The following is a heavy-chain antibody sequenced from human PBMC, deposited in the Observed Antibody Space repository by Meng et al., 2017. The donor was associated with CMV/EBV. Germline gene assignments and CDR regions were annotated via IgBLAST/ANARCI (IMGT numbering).Heavy chain of an antibody. CDR2: ISYDGRNK. D-gene: IGHD1-26*01. Sequence: QGRLGESGVGAVQCGGARTLSCSSSGFTFRSYAMHWVSQAPGKELEWVAVISYDGRNKYYADSVKGRFTISRDNSKNTLYLQMNSLRAEDTAVYYCARGGGVGALGYWGQGTLVTVSS. J-gene: IGHJ4*02. CDR3: ARGGGVGALGY. CDR1: GFTFRSYA. V-gene: IGHV3-30*04.